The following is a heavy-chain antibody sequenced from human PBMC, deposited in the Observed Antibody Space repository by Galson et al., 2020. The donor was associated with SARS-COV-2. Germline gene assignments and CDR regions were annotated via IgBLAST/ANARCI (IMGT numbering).Heavy chain of an antibody. Sequence: GESLKISCAASGFTFSSYAMHWVRQAPGKGLEWVAVISYDGSNKYYADSVKGRFTISRDNSKNTLYLQMNSLRAEDTAVYYCARYYFGDAFDIWGQGTMVTVSS. CDR2: ISYDGSNK. V-gene: IGHV3-30*04. J-gene: IGHJ3*02. CDR3: ARYYFGDAFDI. CDR1: GFTFSSYA. D-gene: IGHD3-10*01.